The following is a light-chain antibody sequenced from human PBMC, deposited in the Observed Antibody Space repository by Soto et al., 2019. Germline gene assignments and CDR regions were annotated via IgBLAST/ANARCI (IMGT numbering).Light chain of an antibody. Sequence: DIQMTQSPSSLSAFVGDRVTITCRASQGIGTYLAWYQQKPGKVPKLLIYAASTLLSGVPSRFSGSGSGLDLTLTITSLQPEDVATYYCQKYDSVPPVTFGGGTKVEIK. J-gene: IGKJ4*01. V-gene: IGKV1-27*01. CDR1: QGIGTY. CDR2: AAS. CDR3: QKYDSVPPVT.